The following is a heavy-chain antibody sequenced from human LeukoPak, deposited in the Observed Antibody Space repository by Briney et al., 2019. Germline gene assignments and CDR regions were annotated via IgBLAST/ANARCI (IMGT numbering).Heavy chain of an antibody. CDR3: ARDGDAYNFDF. D-gene: IGHD5-24*01. V-gene: IGHV3-48*01. Sequence: GGSLRLSCEASGFTISIYSMNWVRQTPGKGLEWVSYIRSSGGTKYYADSVKGRFTISRDNAKNSMSLQMNSLRADDTAVYYCARDGDAYNFDFWGQGALVTVSS. CDR2: IRSSGGTK. J-gene: IGHJ4*02. CDR1: GFTISIYS.